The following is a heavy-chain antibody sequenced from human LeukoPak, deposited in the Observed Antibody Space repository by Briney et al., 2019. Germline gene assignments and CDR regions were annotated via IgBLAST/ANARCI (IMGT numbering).Heavy chain of an antibody. CDR1: GYTFTSYY. V-gene: IGHV1-46*01. CDR2: INPSGGST. CDR3: ARDTEDFDY. J-gene: IGHJ4*02. Sequence: ASVKVSCKASGYTFTSYYIHWVRQAPGQGLEWMGIINPSGGSTTYAQKFHGRVTMTRDTSTSTVYMELSSLRSEDTAVYYCARDTEDFDYWGQGTMVTVSS.